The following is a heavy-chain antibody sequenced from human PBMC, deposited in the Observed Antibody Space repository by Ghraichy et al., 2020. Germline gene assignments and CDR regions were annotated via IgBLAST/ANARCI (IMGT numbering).Heavy chain of an antibody. V-gene: IGHV3-15*01. CDR1: GFTFSNAW. D-gene: IGHD2/OR15-2a*01. CDR2: IRSKADGGTT. Sequence: LSLTCAASGFTFSNAWMSWVRQAPGKGLEWLGRIRSKADGGTTDYAAPVKGRFFFSRDDSKDTLYLQMNSLKNEDTAVYYCTTLGLSDTWGQGTLVTVSS. CDR3: TTLGLSDT. J-gene: IGHJ5*02.